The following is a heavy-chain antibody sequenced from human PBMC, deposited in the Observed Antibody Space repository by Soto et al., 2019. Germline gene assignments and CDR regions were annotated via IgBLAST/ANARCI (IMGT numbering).Heavy chain of an antibody. J-gene: IGHJ4*02. CDR3: VKDTYYDFWSGRTAFDY. V-gene: IGHV3-64D*08. CDR1: GFTFSSYA. Sequence: GSLRLSCSASGFTFSSYAMHWVRQAPGKGLEYVSAISSNGGSTYYADSVKGRFTISRDNSKNTLYLQMSSLRAEDTAVYYCVKDTYYDFWSGRTAFDYWGQGTLVTVSS. CDR2: ISSNGGST. D-gene: IGHD3-3*01.